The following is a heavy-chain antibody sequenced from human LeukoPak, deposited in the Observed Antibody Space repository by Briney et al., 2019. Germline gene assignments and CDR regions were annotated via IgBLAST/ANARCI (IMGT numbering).Heavy chain of an antibody. V-gene: IGHV5-51*01. CDR3: ARHVEAAAGHYYYYMDV. D-gene: IGHD6-13*01. J-gene: IGHJ6*03. CDR2: IYPGDSDT. CDR1: GYSFTSYW. Sequence: GESLKISCKGSGYSFTSYWIGWVRQMPGKGLEWMGIIYPGDSDTRYSPSFQGQVTISADKSISTAYLQWSSLKASDTAMYYCARHVEAAAGHYYYYMDVWGKGTTVTVSS.